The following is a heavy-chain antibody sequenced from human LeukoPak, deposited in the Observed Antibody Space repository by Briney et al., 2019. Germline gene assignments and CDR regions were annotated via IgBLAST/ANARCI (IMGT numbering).Heavy chain of an antibody. D-gene: IGHD6-6*01. CDR3: AKRIAARRGSWFDP. CDR2: ISDNGVRT. V-gene: IGHV3-23*01. J-gene: IGHJ5*02. CDR1: GFIFSDYG. Sequence: GGSLRLSCVASGFIFSDYGMSWVRQAPGKGLEWVSAISDNGVRTYYADSVKGRFTFSRDNSKNTLYLQMYSLRADDTAVYYCAKRIAARRGSWFDPWGQGTLVTVSS.